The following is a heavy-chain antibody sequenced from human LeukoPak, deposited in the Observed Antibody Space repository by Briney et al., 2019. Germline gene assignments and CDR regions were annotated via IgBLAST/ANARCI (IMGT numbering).Heavy chain of an antibody. Sequence: PSQTLSLTCTVSGGSIGSGSYYWSWIRQPAGKGLEWIGRIYTSGSTNYNPSLRSRVTISVDTSKNQFSLKLSSVTAADTAVYYCARLLWFGELGGHNWFDPWGQGTLVTVSS. V-gene: IGHV4-61*02. J-gene: IGHJ5*02. CDR1: GGSIGSGSYY. CDR2: IYTSGST. CDR3: ARLLWFGELGGHNWFDP. D-gene: IGHD3-10*01.